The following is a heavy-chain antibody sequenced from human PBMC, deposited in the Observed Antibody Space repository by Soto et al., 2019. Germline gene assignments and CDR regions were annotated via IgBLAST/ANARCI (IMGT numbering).Heavy chain of an antibody. V-gene: IGHV4-34*01. CDR2: INHSGST. J-gene: IGHJ4*02. Sequence: SETLSLTCAVYGGSFRGYYWSWIRQPPGKGLEWIGEINHSGSTNYNPSLKSRVTISVDTSKNQFSLKLSSVTAADTAVYYCARGVAARPFDYWGQGTLVTVSS. CDR1: GGSFRGYY. CDR3: ARGVAARPFDY. D-gene: IGHD6-6*01.